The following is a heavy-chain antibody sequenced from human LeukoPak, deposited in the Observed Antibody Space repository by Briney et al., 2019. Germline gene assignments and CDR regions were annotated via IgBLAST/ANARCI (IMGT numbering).Heavy chain of an antibody. CDR2: IKQDGSEK. CDR3: ARGGPDDY. V-gene: IGHV3-7*04. J-gene: IGHJ4*02. CDR1: GSTFSSYW. Sequence: GGSLRLSCAASGSTFSSYWMSWVRQAPGKGLEWVANIKQDGSEKYYVDSVKGRFTISRDNAKNSLYLQMNSLRAEDTAVYYCARGGPDDYWGQGTLVTVSS.